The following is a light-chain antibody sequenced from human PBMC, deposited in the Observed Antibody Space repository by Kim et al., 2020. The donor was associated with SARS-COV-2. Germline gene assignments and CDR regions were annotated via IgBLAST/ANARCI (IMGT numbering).Light chain of an antibody. CDR3: MQALQTPFT. CDR2: LGS. Sequence: LASISCRSSQSLLHSNGYNYLDWYLQKPGQSPQLLIYLGSNRASGVPDRFSGSGSGTDFTLKISRVEAEDVGVYYCMQALQTPFTFGPGTKVDIK. V-gene: IGKV2-28*01. CDR1: QSLLHSNGYNY. J-gene: IGKJ3*01.